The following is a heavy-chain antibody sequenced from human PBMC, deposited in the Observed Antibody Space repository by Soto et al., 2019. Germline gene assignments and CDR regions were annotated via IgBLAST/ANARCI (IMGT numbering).Heavy chain of an antibody. J-gene: IGHJ6*02. CDR2: ISAYNGNT. Sequence: AASVKVSCKASGYTFTSYGISWVRQAPGQGLEWMGWISAYNGNTNYAQKLQGRVTMTTDTSTSTAYMELRSLRSDDTAVYYCARDRALTGYYTYYGMDVWGQGTTVTVSS. CDR3: ARDRALTGYYTYYGMDV. CDR1: GYTFTSYG. V-gene: IGHV1-18*04. D-gene: IGHD3-9*01.